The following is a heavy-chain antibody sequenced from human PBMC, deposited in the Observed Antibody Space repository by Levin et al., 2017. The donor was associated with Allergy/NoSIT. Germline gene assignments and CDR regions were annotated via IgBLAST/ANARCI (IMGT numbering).Heavy chain of an antibody. V-gene: IGHV5-51*01. CDR2: IYPGDSDT. J-gene: IGHJ6*02. Sequence: GESLKISCKGSGYSFTSYWIGWVRQMPGKGLEWMGIIYPGDSDTRYSPSFQGQVTISADKSISTAYLQWSSLKASDTAMYYCAGHLRAHPTGVTDLSGHYYYYYGMDVWGQGTTVTVSS. CDR3: AGHLRAHPTGVTDLSGHYYYYYGMDV. D-gene: IGHD1-14*01. CDR1: GYSFTSYW.